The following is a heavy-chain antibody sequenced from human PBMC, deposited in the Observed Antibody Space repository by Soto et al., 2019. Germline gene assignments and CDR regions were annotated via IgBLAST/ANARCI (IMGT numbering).Heavy chain of an antibody. V-gene: IGHV1-69*13. Sequence: EASVKVSCKASGGTFSSYAISWVRQAPGQGLEWMGGIIPIFGTANYAQKFQGRVTITADESTSTAYMELSSLRSEDTAVYYCAREVGDDSSPRCIRFDPWGQGTLVTVSS. CDR2: IIPIFGTA. CDR1: GGTFSSYA. CDR3: AREVGDDSSPRCIRFDP. D-gene: IGHD3-22*01. J-gene: IGHJ5*02.